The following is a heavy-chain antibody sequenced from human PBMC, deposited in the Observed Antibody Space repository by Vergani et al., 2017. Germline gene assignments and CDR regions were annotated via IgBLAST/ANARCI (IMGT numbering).Heavy chain of an antibody. D-gene: IGHD3-9*01. J-gene: IGHJ6*02. V-gene: IGHV4-39*07. CDR2: IYYSGST. CDR3: ARVMYRDEASTGYRLEGMDI. CDR1: GGSIRSTFYY. Sequence: QLQLQESDPGLVKPSETLSLTCTVSGGSIRSTFYYWGWIRQPPGKGLEWIGTIYYSGSTYYNPSLNSRVTMSVDTSKNQFSLKLRSVTAADTAVYFCARVMYRDEASTGYRLEGMDIWGQGTTVTISS.